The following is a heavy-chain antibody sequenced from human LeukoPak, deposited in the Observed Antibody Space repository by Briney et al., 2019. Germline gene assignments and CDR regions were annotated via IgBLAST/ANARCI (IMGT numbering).Heavy chain of an antibody. J-gene: IGHJ4*02. CDR2: IIPIFGTA. V-gene: IGHV1-69*06. CDR3: ATGPSGSYDY. D-gene: IGHD1-26*01. Sequence: SVKVSCKASGGTFSSYAISWVRQAPGQGLEWMGGIIPIFGTANYAQKFQGRVTMTEDTSTDTAYMELSSLRSEDTAVYYCATGPSGSYDYWGQGTLVTVSS. CDR1: GGTFSSYA.